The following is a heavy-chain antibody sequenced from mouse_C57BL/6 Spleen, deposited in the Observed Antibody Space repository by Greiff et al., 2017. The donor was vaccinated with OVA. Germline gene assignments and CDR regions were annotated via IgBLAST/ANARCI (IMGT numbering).Heavy chain of an antibody. CDR1: GFTFSDYY. Sequence: EVNVVESGGGLVQPGGSLKLSCAASGFTFSDYYMYWVRQTPEKRLEWVAYISNGGGSTYYPDTVKGRFTISRDNAKNTLYLQMSRLKSEDTAMYYCARELYAMDYWGQGTSVTVSS. CDR2: ISNGGGST. J-gene: IGHJ4*01. V-gene: IGHV5-12*01. CDR3: ARELYAMDY.